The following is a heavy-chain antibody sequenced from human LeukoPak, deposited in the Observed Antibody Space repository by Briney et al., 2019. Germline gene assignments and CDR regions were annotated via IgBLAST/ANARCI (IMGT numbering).Heavy chain of an antibody. CDR1: GFTFRSYW. J-gene: IGHJ4*02. CDR2: IKQDESEK. V-gene: IGHV3-7*01. D-gene: IGHD2-8*01. Sequence: GGSLRLSCAASGFTFRSYWMSWVRQAPGKGLEWVANIKQDESEKSYVDSVKGRFTISRDNAKNSLCLQMDSLRAEDTAVYYCARGPTNGQAFDYWGQGTLVSVSS. CDR3: ARGPTNGQAFDY.